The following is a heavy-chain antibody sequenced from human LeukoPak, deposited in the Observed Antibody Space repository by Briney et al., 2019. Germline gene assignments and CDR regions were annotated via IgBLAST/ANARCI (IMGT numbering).Heavy chain of an antibody. D-gene: IGHD3-3*01. CDR3: ARGPLVTIFGVEDY. CDR1: GYTFTGYY. CDR2: INPNSGGT. J-gene: IGHJ4*02. Sequence: EALVKVSCKASGYTFTGYYMHWVRQAPGQGLEWMGWINPNSGGTNYAQKFQGRVTMTRDTSISTAYMELSRLRSDDTAVYYCARGPLVTIFGVEDYWGQGTLVTVSS. V-gene: IGHV1-2*02.